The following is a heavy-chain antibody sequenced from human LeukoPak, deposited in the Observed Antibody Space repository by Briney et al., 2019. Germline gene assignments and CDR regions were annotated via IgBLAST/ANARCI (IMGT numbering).Heavy chain of an antibody. Sequence: GGSLRLSCAASGFTFSSYGMHWVRQAPGKGLEWVAFIRYDGSNKYYADSVKGRFTISRDNSKNTLYLQMNSLRAEDTAVYYCAKDPGYSGSQRGGYYYYYYMDVWGKGTTVTVSS. J-gene: IGHJ6*03. V-gene: IGHV3-30*02. CDR3: AKDPGYSGSQRGGYYYYYYMDV. CDR2: IRYDGSNK. D-gene: IGHD1-26*01. CDR1: GFTFSSYG.